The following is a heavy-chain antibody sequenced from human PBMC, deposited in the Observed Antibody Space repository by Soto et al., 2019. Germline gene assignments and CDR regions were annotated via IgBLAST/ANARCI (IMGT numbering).Heavy chain of an antibody. D-gene: IGHD4-17*01. CDR1: GGSISIGGYY. V-gene: IGHV4-31*03. J-gene: IGHJ4*02. CDR2: IYYSGST. Sequence: SEALSLTCTVSGGSISIGGYYWSWIRQHPGKGLEWIGYIYYSGSTYYNPSLKSRVTISVDTSKNQFSLKLSSVTAADTAVYYCARVPKGTTPTAHFDYWGQGTLVTVSS. CDR3: ARVPKGTTPTAHFDY.